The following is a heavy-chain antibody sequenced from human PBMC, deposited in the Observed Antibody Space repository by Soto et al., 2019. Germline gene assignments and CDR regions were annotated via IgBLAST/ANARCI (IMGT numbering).Heavy chain of an antibody. CDR1: GYSISSGYY. CDR2: MYHGVTS. CDR3: ARDGGGYPGIDF. J-gene: IGHJ4*02. Sequence: SETLSLTCGVSGYSISSGYYWAWIRQPPGKGLEWIGSMYHGVTSYYNPSLKSRVSISIDTSKNQFSLKLMSVTAADTAVYYCARDGGGYPGIDFWGQGTLVTVSS. V-gene: IGHV4-38-2*02. D-gene: IGHD6-25*01.